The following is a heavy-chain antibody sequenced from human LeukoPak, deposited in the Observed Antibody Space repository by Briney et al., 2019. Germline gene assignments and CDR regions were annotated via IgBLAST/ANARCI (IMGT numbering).Heavy chain of an antibody. CDR1: GYTFTGYY. V-gene: IGHV1-2*02. D-gene: IGHD1-26*01. Sequence: ASVKVSCRASGYTFTGYYMHWVRQAPGQGLEWMGWINPNSGGTNYAQKFQGRVTMTRDTSISTAYMELSRLRSDDTAVYYCARRWGIVGARFEYWGQGIPVTVSS. CDR2: INPNSGGT. CDR3: ARRWGIVGARFEY. J-gene: IGHJ4*02.